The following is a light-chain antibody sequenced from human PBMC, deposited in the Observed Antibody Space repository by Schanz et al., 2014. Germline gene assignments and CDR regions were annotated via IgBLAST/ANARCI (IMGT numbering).Light chain of an antibody. V-gene: IGLV7-46*01. CDR1: TGAVTSGHY. CDR2: DTS. J-gene: IGLJ3*02. CDR3: FLLLSSGWV. Sequence: QAVLTQEPSLTVSPGGTVTLTCGSSTGAVTSGHYPYWFQQKPGQAPRTLIYDTSNKHSWTPARFSGSLLGGKAALTLSGAQTEDEADYFCFLLLSSGWVFGGGTKLTVL.